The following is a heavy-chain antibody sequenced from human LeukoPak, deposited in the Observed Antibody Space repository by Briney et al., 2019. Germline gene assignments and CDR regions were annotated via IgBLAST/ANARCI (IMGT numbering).Heavy chain of an antibody. V-gene: IGHV3-48*03. D-gene: IGHD2-2*01. CDR1: GFTFSSYD. CDR3: ARVVPAAPEGEDAFDI. CDR2: ISSSGSTI. Sequence: GGSLSLSCAASGFTFSSYDVNWVRRAPGKGLEWVSYISSSGSTIYYADSVQGRFTISRDNAKNSLYLQMNSLRAEDTAVYYCARVVPAAPEGEDAFDIWGQGTMVTVSS. J-gene: IGHJ3*02.